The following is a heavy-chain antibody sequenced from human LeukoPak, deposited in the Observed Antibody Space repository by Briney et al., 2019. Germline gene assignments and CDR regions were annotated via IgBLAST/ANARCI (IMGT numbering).Heavy chain of an antibody. CDR2: INHSGST. Sequence: PSETLSLTCAVYGGSFSGYYWSWIRQPPGKGLEWIGEINHSGSTNYNPSLKSRVTISVDTSKNQFSLKLSSVTAADTAVYYCASHGYYRGWFDPWGQGTLVTVSS. J-gene: IGHJ5*02. CDR1: GGSFSGYY. CDR3: ASHGYYRGWFDP. D-gene: IGHD3-22*01. V-gene: IGHV4-34*01.